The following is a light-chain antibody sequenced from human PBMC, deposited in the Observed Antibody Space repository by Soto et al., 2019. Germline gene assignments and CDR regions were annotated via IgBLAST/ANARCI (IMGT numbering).Light chain of an antibody. CDR3: LQDFSYPRT. CDR2: KAS. CDR1: QTIRSW. J-gene: IGKJ1*01. Sequence: DIQMTQSPSTLSGSVEDRVTITCRASQTIRSWLAWYQQKPGKAPKLLIYKASTLKSGVPSRFSGSGSGTDFTLTISSLQPEDSATYYCLQDFSYPRTFGQGTKV. V-gene: IGKV1-5*03.